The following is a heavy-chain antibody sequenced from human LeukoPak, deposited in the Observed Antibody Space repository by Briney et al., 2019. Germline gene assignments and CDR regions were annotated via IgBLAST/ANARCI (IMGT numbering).Heavy chain of an antibody. V-gene: IGHV3-21*01. J-gene: IGHJ4*02. D-gene: IGHD3-22*01. CDR2: ISTSSSYI. Sequence: PGGSLRLSCAASGFTFSSYSMNWVRQAPGKGLEWVSFISTSSSYIYYADSVKGRFTISRDNAKNSLYLQMNSLRAEDTAVYYCAREIGTYYYDSSGYLGEYWGQGTLVTVPS. CDR3: AREIGTYYYDSSGYLGEY. CDR1: GFTFSSYS.